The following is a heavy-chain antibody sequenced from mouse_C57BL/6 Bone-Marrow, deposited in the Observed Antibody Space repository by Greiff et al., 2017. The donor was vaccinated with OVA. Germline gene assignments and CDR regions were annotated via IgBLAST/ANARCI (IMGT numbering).Heavy chain of an antibody. J-gene: IGHJ1*03. Sequence: QVQLQQSGAELARPGASVKLSCKASGYTFTSYGISWVKQRTGQGLEWIGEIYPRSGNTYYNEKFKGKATLTADKSSSTAYMELRILTSENSAVYFCAREIYYYGSSYCWYFDVWGTGTTVTVSS. V-gene: IGHV1-81*01. CDR1: GYTFTSYG. D-gene: IGHD1-1*01. CDR2: IYPRSGNT. CDR3: AREIYYYGSSYCWYFDV.